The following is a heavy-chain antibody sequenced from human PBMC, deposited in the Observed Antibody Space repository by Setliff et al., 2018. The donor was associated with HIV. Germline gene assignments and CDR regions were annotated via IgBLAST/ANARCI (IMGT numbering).Heavy chain of an antibody. D-gene: IGHD3-3*01. CDR3: ARGRDYTGSWFRPFYLDF. J-gene: IGHJ4*01. CDR1: GGSISSYY. CDR2: IFSSGST. Sequence: SETLSLTCTVYGGSISSYYWSWIRQPAGKGLEWIGRIFSSGSTAYNLALESRVSMSIDTSKNQFSLKLTSVTAADTAIYYCARGRDYTGSWFRPFYLDFWGHGNLVTVSS. V-gene: IGHV4-4*07.